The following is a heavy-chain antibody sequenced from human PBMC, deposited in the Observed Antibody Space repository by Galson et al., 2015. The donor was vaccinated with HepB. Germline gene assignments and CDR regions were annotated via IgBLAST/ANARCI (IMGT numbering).Heavy chain of an antibody. CDR2: ISAYNGNT. V-gene: IGHV1-18*04. Sequence: SVKVSCKASGYTFTSYGISWVRQAPGQGLEWMGWISAYNGNTNYAQKLQGRVTTTTDTSTSTAYMELRSLRSDDTAVYYCARDRGGYSYQDAFDIWGQGTMVTVSS. J-gene: IGHJ3*02. CDR1: GYTFTSYG. CDR3: ARDRGGYSYQDAFDI. D-gene: IGHD5-18*01.